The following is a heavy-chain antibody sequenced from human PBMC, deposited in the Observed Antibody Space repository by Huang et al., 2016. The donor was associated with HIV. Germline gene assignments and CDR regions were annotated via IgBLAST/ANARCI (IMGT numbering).Heavy chain of an antibody. CDR3: AKGSMANAFDI. CDR2: IRYDGSNK. V-gene: IGHV3-30*02. Sequence: QVQLVESGGGVVQPGGSLRLSCAASGFTFSIYGMPWVRQAPGKGLEGVEFIRYDGSNKYYADSGRGRFTISRDNSKNTLYLQMNSLRAEDTAVYYCAKGSMANAFDIWGQGTMVTVSS. D-gene: IGHD3-10*01. CDR1: GFTFSIYG. J-gene: IGHJ3*02.